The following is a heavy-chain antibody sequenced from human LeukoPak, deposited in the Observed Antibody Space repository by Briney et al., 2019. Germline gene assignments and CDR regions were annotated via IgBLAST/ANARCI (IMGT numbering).Heavy chain of an antibody. J-gene: IGHJ3*02. CDR3: AKDRWTEVDAFDI. CDR1: GFTFSSCG. D-gene: IGHD1-1*01. CDR2: ISGSGGST. Sequence: GGSLRLSCAASGFTFSSCGMSWVRQAPGKGLEWVSAISGSGGSTYYADSVKGRFTISRDNSKNTLYLQMNSLRAEDTAVYYCAKDRWTEVDAFDIWGQGTMVTVSS. V-gene: IGHV3-23*01.